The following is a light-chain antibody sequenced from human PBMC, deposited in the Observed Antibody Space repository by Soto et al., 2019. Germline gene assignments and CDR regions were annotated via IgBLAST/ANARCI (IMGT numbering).Light chain of an antibody. Sequence: DIQITQSPSTLSASVGERVTITCRASQSISSWLAWYQQKPGKAPKLLIYDASSLESGVPSRFSGSGSGTEFTLTISSLQPDDFATYYCQQYNSEGTFGQGTKVDIK. V-gene: IGKV1-5*01. CDR3: QQYNSEGT. CDR2: DAS. CDR1: QSISSW. J-gene: IGKJ1*01.